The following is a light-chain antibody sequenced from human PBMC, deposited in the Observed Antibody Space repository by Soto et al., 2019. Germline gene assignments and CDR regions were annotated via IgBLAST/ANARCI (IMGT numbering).Light chain of an antibody. J-gene: IGKJ1*01. CDR2: LTS. Sequence: EIVLTQSPATLSSFPGERVTLSCRASQAVNTRLAWYQHKPGQAPRLLIYLTSNRAAGIPARFRGSGSETDFTLTISDVQTQAFEVYDGHQRQSWPRTFGQGTKVEI. V-gene: IGKV3D-11*01. CDR1: QAVNTR. CDR3: HQRQSWPRT.